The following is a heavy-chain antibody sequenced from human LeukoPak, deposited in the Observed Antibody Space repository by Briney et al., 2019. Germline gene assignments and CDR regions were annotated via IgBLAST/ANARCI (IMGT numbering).Heavy chain of an antibody. CDR2: IIPIFGTT. D-gene: IGHD2-8*01. J-gene: IGHJ5*02. CDR3: ARDRADIVPPLWFDP. Sequence: GSSVKVSCKASGGIFSNYALSWVRQAPGQGLEWMGGIIPIFGTTNYAQKFQGRVTITADESTSTAYMELSSLRSEDTAVYYCARDRADIVPPLWFDPWGQGTLVTVSS. CDR1: GGIFSNYA. V-gene: IGHV1-69*01.